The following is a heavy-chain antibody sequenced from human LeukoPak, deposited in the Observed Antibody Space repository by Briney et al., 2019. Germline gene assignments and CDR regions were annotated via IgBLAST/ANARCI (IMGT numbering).Heavy chain of an antibody. V-gene: IGHV3-23*01. CDR3: AKDRGMTTVTTGRYYGMDV. Sequence: PGGSLRLSCAASGFTFSSYAMSWVRQAPGKGLEWVSAISGSGGSTYYADSVKGRFTISRDNSKNTLYLQMNSLRAEDTAVYYCAKDRGMTTVTTGRYYGMDVWGQGTTVTVSS. D-gene: IGHD4-17*01. CDR1: GFTFSSYA. J-gene: IGHJ6*02. CDR2: ISGSGGST.